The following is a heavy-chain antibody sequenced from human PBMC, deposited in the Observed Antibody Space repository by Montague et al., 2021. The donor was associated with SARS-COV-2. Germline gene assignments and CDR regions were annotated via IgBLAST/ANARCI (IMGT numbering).Heavy chain of an antibody. J-gene: IGHJ6*02. V-gene: IGHV4-61*01. Sequence: SETLSLTCIVSGGSVSSGSYYWSWIRQPPGKGLEWIGYIYYSGSTNYNPSLKSRVTISVDTSKNQFSLKLSSVTAADTAVYYCARDPWRVTIFGVVTRYGMDVWGQGNTVTVSS. CDR1: GGSVSSGSYY. D-gene: IGHD3-3*01. CDR3: ARDPWRVTIFGVVTRYGMDV. CDR2: IYYSGST.